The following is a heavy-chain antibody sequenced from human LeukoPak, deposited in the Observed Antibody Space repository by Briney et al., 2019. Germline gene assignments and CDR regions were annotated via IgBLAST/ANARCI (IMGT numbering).Heavy chain of an antibody. CDR1: GGSISSGSYY. D-gene: IGHD7-27*01. Sequence: SETLSLTCTVSGGSISSGSYYWSWIRQPAGKGLEWIGRIYTSGSTNYNPSLKSRVTISVDTSKNQFSLKLSSVTAADTAVYYCVANWGSSDYWGQGTLVTVSS. CDR3: VANWGSSDY. CDR2: IYTSGST. V-gene: IGHV4-61*02. J-gene: IGHJ4*02.